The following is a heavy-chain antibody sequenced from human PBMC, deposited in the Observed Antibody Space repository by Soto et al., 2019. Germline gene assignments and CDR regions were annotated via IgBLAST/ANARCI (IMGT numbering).Heavy chain of an antibody. CDR3: ARVSGRGDDYGDTTPEYFQH. Sequence: GGSLRLSCAASGFTFSDYYMSWIRQAPGKGLEWVSYISSSGSTIYYADSVKGRFTISRDNAKNSLYLQMNSLRAEDTAVYYCARVSGRGDDYGDTTPEYFQHWGQGTLVTVSS. V-gene: IGHV3-11*01. J-gene: IGHJ1*01. D-gene: IGHD4-17*01. CDR1: GFTFSDYY. CDR2: ISSSGSTI.